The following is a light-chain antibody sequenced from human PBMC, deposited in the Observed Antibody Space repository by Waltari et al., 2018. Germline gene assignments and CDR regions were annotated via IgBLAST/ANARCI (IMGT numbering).Light chain of an antibody. CDR1: QGIDNY. CDR2: PAA. J-gene: IGKJ4*01. V-gene: IGKV1-27*01. Sequence: DIQMTQSPSSLSASVGDRVTITCRASQGIDNYLAWYQQKPGKVPNLLIFPAATLQSGGPSRFSVSGSGTDFTLTISSLHPEDVASYYCQKFNSAPLTFGGGTKVEIK. CDR3: QKFNSAPLT.